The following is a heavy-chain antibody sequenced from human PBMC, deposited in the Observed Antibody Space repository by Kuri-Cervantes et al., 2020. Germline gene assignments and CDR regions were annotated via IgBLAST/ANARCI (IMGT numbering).Heavy chain of an antibody. CDR3: ARRPHACSSTSCYTGAWFDP. V-gene: IGHV4-39*01. J-gene: IGHJ5*02. CDR2: IYYSGST. Sequence: SETPSLTCTVSGGSISSSSYYWGWIRQPPGKGLEWIGSIYYSGSTYYNPSLKSRVTISVDTSKNQFSLKLSSVTAADTAVYYCARRPHACSSTSCYTGAWFDPWGQGTLVTVSS. D-gene: IGHD2-2*02. CDR1: GGSISSSSYY.